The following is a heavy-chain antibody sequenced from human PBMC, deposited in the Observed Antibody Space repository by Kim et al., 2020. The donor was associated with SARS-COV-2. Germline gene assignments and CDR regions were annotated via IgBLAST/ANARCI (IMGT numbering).Heavy chain of an antibody. CDR2: ITSSGTIK. Sequence: GGSLRLSCAAFGLTLSSYEMNWVRQAPGKGLEWLAYITSSGTIKHYADSVRGRFTISRDDTKNLLYLQMNSLSAEDTAIYDCSNNIAAAGEGILDYWGQG. CDR3: SNNIAAAGEGILDY. V-gene: IGHV3-48*03. D-gene: IGHD6-13*01. J-gene: IGHJ4*02. CDR1: GLTLSSYE.